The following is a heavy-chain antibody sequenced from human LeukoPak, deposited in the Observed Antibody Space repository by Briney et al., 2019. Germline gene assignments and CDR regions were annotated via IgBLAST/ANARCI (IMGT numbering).Heavy chain of an antibody. CDR1: GFTFNKYA. J-gene: IGHJ4*02. CDR3: AKVPWWDSSGYHGDY. V-gene: IGHV3-23*01. Sequence: PGGSLRLSCAASGFTFNKYAMNWVRQAPREGLEWVSAISGSGGSTYYADSVKGRFTISRDNSKNTLYLQMNSLRAEDTAVYYCAKVPWWDSSGYHGDYWGQGTLVTVSS. D-gene: IGHD3-22*01. CDR2: ISGSGGST.